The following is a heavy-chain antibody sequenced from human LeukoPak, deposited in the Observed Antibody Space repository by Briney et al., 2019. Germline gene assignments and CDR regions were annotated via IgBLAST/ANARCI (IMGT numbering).Heavy chain of an antibody. CDR3: ARDEGYYDILTGYYFRNH. J-gene: IGHJ4*02. CDR1: GFTFSSYA. CDR2: ISYDGSNK. D-gene: IGHD3-9*01. V-gene: IGHV3-30-3*01. Sequence: GGSLRPSCAASGFTFSSYAMHWVRQAPGKGLEWVAVISYDGSNKYYADSVKGRFTISRDNSKNTLYLQMNSLRAEDTAVYYCARDEGYYDILTGYYFRNHWGQGTLVTVSS.